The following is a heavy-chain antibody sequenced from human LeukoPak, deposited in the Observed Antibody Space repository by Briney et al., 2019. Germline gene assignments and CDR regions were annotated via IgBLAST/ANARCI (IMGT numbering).Heavy chain of an antibody. V-gene: IGHV1-2*02. CDR3: AREESNWNYYYFDF. D-gene: IGHD1-7*01. CDR1: GYTLTGYY. Sequence: ASVKVSCKASGYTLTGYYIHWVRQAPGQGLEWMGWIKPENGRTNYAQQFPGRVILSRDTSISTVYMEVLRLASDDTAVYYCAREESNWNYYYFDFWGQGSLVTVSS. CDR2: IKPENGRT. J-gene: IGHJ4*02.